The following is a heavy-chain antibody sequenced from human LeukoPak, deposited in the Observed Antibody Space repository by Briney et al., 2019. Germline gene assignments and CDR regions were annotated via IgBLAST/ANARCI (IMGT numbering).Heavy chain of an antibody. Sequence: ASVKVSCKASGYTFTGSRMQWARQAPGQGLEWMGWINPSNGDTNSEQKFQGRVTMTRDTSISTVYMELSRLTSDDTAVYYCARSWYGMDVWGRGTTVIVSS. CDR2: INPSNGDT. D-gene: IGHD6-13*01. V-gene: IGHV1-2*02. J-gene: IGHJ6*02. CDR3: ARSWYGMDV. CDR1: GYTFTGSR.